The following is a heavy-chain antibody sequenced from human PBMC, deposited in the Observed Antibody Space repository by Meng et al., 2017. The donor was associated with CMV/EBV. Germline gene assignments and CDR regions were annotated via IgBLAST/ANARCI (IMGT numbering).Heavy chain of an antibody. CDR3: ANFGGEVY. CDR2: IRYDGSNK. V-gene: IGHV3-30*02. CDR1: GFTFSSYG. Sequence: GESLKISCAASGFTFSSYGMHWVRQAPGKGLERVAFIRYDGSNKYYADSVKGRFTISRDNSKNTLYLQMNSLRAEDTAVYYCANFGGEVYWGQGTLVTVSS. J-gene: IGHJ4*02. D-gene: IGHD3-10*01.